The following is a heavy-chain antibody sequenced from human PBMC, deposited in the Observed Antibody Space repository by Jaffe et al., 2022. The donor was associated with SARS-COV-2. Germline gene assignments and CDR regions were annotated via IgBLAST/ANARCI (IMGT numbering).Heavy chain of an antibody. D-gene: IGHD3-10*01. CDR1: GFTFSSHK. CDR3: ARDYGGSMDV. CDR2: IDTTSSYI. J-gene: IGHJ6*02. V-gene: IGHV3-21*01. Sequence: EVQLVESGGGLVRPGGSLKLSCAASGFTFSSHKINWVRQAPGKGLEWVSSIDTTSSYIYYADSVKGRFTISRDNAKNSLYLQMNSLRAEDTAVYFCARDYGGSMDVWGQGTTVTVSS.